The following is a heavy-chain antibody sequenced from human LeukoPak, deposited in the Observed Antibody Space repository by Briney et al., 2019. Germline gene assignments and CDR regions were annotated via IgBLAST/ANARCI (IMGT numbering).Heavy chain of an antibody. CDR2: ISGSGGST. Sequence: GGSLRLSCAASGFTFSSYAMSWVRQAPGKGLEWVSAISGSGGSTYYADSVKGRFTISRDNSKNTLYLQMNSLRAEDTAAYYCARAGHCTNGICYTADFDYWGQGTLVTVSS. CDR1: GFTFSSYA. V-gene: IGHV3-23*01. D-gene: IGHD2-8*01. J-gene: IGHJ4*02. CDR3: ARAGHCTNGICYTADFDY.